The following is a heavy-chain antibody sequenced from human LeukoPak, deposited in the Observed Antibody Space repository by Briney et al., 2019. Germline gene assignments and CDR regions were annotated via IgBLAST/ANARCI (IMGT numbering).Heavy chain of an antibody. CDR2: ISAYNGNT. J-gene: IGHJ4*02. Sequence: ASVKVSCKASGYTFTSYGISWVRQAPGQGLEWMGWISAYNGNTNYALKLQGRVTMTTDTSTSTAYMELRSLRSDDTAVYYCARSRRVVVTAIQQGDFDYWGQGTLVTVSS. CDR1: GYTFTSYG. D-gene: IGHD2-21*02. V-gene: IGHV1-18*01. CDR3: ARSRRVVVTAIQQGDFDY.